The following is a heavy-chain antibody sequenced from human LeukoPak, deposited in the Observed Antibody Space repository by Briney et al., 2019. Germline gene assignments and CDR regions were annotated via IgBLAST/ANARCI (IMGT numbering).Heavy chain of an antibody. CDR3: ARDLNYYGSGSLRPDY. V-gene: IGHV4-38-2*02. CDR1: GGSFSGYY. Sequence: SETLSLTCAVYGGSFSGYYWGWIRQPPGKGLECIGSIYHSGSTYYNPSLKSRVTISVDTSENQFSLRLSSVTAADTAVYYCARDLNYYGSGSLRPDYWGQGTLVTVSS. CDR2: IYHSGST. D-gene: IGHD3-10*01. J-gene: IGHJ4*02.